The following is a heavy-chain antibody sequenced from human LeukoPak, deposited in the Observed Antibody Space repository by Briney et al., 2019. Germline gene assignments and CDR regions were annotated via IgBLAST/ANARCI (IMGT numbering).Heavy chain of an antibody. V-gene: IGHV4-59*12. CDR1: GGSISSYY. CDR2: ISYSGST. CDR3: AREKGSHAFDI. Sequence: PSETLSLTCTVSGGSISSYYWSWIRQPPGKGLEWIGYISYSGSTNYNPSLKSRLTISVDTSKNQFSLRLNSVTAADTAVYYCAREKGSHAFDIWGQGTMVTVPS. J-gene: IGHJ3*02.